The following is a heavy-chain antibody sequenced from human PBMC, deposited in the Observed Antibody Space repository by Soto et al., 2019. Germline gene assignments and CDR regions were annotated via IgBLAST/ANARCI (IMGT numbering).Heavy chain of an antibody. D-gene: IGHD3-22*01. Sequence: QVQLVQSGAEVKELGSSVKVSCKASGGSLSNYGISWVRQAPGQGLEWMGAIIPVFGTPNYAQKFQDRVTITADESTTTVYMEVRSLTSEDTAVYYCARGDATKIVVTTYYAMDVWGQGTTVTVSS. CDR3: ARGDATKIVVTTYYAMDV. CDR1: GGSLSNYG. V-gene: IGHV1-69*12. CDR2: IIPVFGTP. J-gene: IGHJ6*02.